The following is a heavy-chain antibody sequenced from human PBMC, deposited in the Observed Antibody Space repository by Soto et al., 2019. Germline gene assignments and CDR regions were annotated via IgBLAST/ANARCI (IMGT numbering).Heavy chain of an antibody. CDR1: GFAFSSYA. CDR2: IGGDGAST. V-gene: IGHV3-23*01. Sequence: EVQLLESGGGLVQPGGSLRLSCAASGFAFSSYAMSWVRQSSGKGLEWVAAIGGDGASTYYADSVRGRFIISRDNSKNTLFLHRTSLRAEDTAVYYCTKDQDGEWWFSQGWFDPWGQGSLVTVSS. J-gene: IGHJ5*02. CDR3: TKDQDGEWWFSQGWFDP. D-gene: IGHD2-15*01.